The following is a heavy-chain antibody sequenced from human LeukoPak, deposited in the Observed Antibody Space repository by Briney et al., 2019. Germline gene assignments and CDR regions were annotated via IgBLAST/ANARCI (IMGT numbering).Heavy chain of an antibody. CDR1: GYTFTSYY. CDR2: INPSGGSI. J-gene: IGHJ4*02. V-gene: IGHV1-46*01. Sequence: GASVKVSCKASGYTFTSYYMHWVRQAPGQGLEWMGIINPSGGSISYAQKFQGRVTMTRDMSTSTVYMELSSLRSEDTAVYYCARAGVCSGGSCSRRSGFDYWGQGTLVTVSS. CDR3: ARAGVCSGGSCSRRSGFDY. D-gene: IGHD2-15*01.